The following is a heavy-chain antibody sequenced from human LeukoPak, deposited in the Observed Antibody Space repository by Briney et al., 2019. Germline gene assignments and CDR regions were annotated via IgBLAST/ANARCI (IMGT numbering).Heavy chain of an antibody. CDR1: GGSISSYY. D-gene: IGHD5-12*01. V-gene: IGHV4-59*01. Sequence: SETLSLTCTVSGGSISSYYWSWIRQPPGKGLEWIGYIYYSGSTNYNPSLESRVTISVDTSKNQFSLKPSSVTAADTAVYYCARGNSGYVYWGQGTLVTVSS. J-gene: IGHJ4*02. CDR3: ARGNSGYVY. CDR2: IYYSGST.